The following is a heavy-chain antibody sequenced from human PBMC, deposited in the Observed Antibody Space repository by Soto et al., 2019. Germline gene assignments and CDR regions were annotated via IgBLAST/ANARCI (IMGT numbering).Heavy chain of an antibody. CDR2: INEDGSKK. D-gene: IGHD6-19*01. CDR1: GFTVSSKW. Sequence: PGGSLRLSCAVSGFTVSSKWMSWVRQAPGKGLEWLANINEDGSKKFYVDSVKGRFTISKDNARNSLSLQLGSLRADDTAVYYCAREIHLGSGWGDIDIWGRGTMVTVSS. V-gene: IGHV3-7*03. J-gene: IGHJ4*02. CDR3: AREIHLGSGWGDIDI.